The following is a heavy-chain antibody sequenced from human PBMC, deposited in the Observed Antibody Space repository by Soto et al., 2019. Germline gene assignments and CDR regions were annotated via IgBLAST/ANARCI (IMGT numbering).Heavy chain of an antibody. Sequence: KSSETLSLTCTVSGGSISSGGYYWSWIRQHPGKGLEWIGYIYYSGGTYYNPSLKSRVTISVDTSKNQFSLKLSSVTAADTAVYYCARDLRPGGYSYGWDYYYGMDVWGQGTTVTVSS. J-gene: IGHJ6*02. D-gene: IGHD5-18*01. V-gene: IGHV4-31*03. CDR3: ARDLRPGGYSYGWDYYYGMDV. CDR2: IYYSGGT. CDR1: GGSISSGGYY.